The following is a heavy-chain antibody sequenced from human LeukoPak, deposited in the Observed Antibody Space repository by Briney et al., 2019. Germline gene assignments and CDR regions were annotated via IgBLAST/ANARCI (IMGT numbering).Heavy chain of an antibody. Sequence: PSETLSLTCAVHGGSFSGYYWSWIRQPPGKGLEWIGEINHSGSTNYNPSLKSRVTISVDTSKNQFSLKLSSVTAADTAVYYCASLNDPLPGWGQGTLVTVSS. CDR3: ASLNDPLPG. J-gene: IGHJ4*02. CDR1: GGSFSGYY. D-gene: IGHD1-1*01. V-gene: IGHV4-34*01. CDR2: INHSGST.